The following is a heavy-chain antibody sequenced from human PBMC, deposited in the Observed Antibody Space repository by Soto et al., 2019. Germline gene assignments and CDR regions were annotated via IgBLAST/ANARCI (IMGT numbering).Heavy chain of an antibody. CDR1: GYSFTSYW. V-gene: IGHV5-51*01. CDR2: IYPGDSDT. Sequence: PWESLKISCKGYGYSFTSYWIGWVRQMPGKGLEWMGIIYPGDSDTRYSPSFQGQVTISADKSISTAYLQWSSLKASDTAMYYCARHRYYHYYYYGMDVWGQGTTVTVYS. D-gene: IGHD3-22*01. CDR3: ARHRYYHYYYYGMDV. J-gene: IGHJ6*02.